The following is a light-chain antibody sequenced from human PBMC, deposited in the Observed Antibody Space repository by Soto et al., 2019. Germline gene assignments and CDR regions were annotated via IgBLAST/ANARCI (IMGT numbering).Light chain of an antibody. J-gene: IGKJ2*01. CDR1: QSINMW. CDR3: HYYSTFLYT. V-gene: IGKV1-5*03. CDR2: KAS. Sequence: DIQMTQSPSTLSASVGDRVTITCRASQSINMWLAWYQQKPGQAPKLLISKASTLESGVPSRFSGIAFGTEFTLTISSLQSDDFTTYYCHYYSTFLYTFDQGTRLEI.